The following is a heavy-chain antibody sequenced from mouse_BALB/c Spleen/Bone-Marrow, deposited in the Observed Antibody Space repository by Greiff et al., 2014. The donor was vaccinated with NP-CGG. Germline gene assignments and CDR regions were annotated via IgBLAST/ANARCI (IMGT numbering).Heavy chain of an antibody. Sequence: VQLQQSGPELEKPGASVKISCKASGYSFSGYNLNWVKQNSGQSLEWIGNIDPYYGDTTYNQEFKGKATLTVDRSSSTAYMQLKSLTSEDSAVYYCARKAYYTNWWYFDVWGAGTTVTVSS. CDR3: ARKAYYTNWWYFDV. V-gene: IGHV1-39*01. J-gene: IGHJ1*01. CDR1: GYSFSGYN. D-gene: IGHD2-5*01. CDR2: IDPYYGDT.